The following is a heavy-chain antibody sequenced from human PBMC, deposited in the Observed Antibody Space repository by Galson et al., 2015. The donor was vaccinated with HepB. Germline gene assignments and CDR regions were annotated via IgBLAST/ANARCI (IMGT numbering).Heavy chain of an antibody. Sequence: SLRLSCAASGFTFSSYAMSWVRQAPGKGLEWVSAISASGANTYFADSVKGRFTISRDNSKNTLYLQMNSLRAEDTAVYSCARSGSGYYGSGNYYSPFDYWGQGTLVTASS. CDR1: GFTFSSYA. J-gene: IGHJ4*02. D-gene: IGHD3-10*01. CDR2: ISASGANT. CDR3: ARSGSGYYGSGNYYSPFDY. V-gene: IGHV3-23*01.